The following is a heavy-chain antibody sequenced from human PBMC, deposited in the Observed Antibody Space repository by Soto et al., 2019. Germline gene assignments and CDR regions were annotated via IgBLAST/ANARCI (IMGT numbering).Heavy chain of an antibody. J-gene: IGHJ3*02. CDR3: ARDLPYYYDSSGYYADAFDI. CDR1: GFTFSSYW. Sequence: PGGSLRLSCAASGFTFSSYWMSWVRQAPGKGLEWVANIKQDGSEKYYVDSVKGRFTISRDNAKNSLYLQMNSLRAEDTAVYYCARDLPYYYDSSGYYADAFDIWGQGTMVTVSS. CDR2: IKQDGSEK. D-gene: IGHD3-22*01. V-gene: IGHV3-7*05.